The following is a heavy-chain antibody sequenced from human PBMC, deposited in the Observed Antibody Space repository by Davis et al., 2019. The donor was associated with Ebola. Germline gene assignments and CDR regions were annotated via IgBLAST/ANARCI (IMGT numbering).Heavy chain of an antibody. J-gene: IGHJ4*02. V-gene: IGHV3-7*01. Sequence: GESLKISCAASGFTFSSYAMSWVRKAPGMGLEWVANINHDGSEKYYVDSVNGRFTISRDNAKNSLFLQMNSLGDEDTAVYYCASAGSVGAVDYWGQGTLVTVSS. CDR3: ASAGSVGAVDY. D-gene: IGHD3-10*01. CDR1: GFTFSSYA. CDR2: INHDGSEK.